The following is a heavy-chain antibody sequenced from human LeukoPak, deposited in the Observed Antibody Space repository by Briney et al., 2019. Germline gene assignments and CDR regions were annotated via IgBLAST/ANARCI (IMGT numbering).Heavy chain of an antibody. J-gene: IGHJ1*01. CDR3: ARDLMRYYDSSGYSGIQH. CDR1: GYSFTSYY. V-gene: IGHV1-46*01. CDR2: INPSGGST. Sequence: ASVKVSCKTSGYSFTSYYIHWVRQAPGQGLEWMGVINPSGGSTSYTQKFQGSVTMTRDTSTSTVYMELSSLTSEDTAVYYCARDLMRYYDSSGYSGIQHWGQGTLVTVSS. D-gene: IGHD3-22*01.